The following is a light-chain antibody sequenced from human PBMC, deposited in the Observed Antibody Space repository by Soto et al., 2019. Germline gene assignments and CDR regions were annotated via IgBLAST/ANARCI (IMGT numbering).Light chain of an antibody. CDR3: QQYNIYGT. CDR1: QSISNW. V-gene: IGKV1-5*03. J-gene: IGKJ1*01. Sequence: DIQMTQSPSTLSASVGDRVTITCRASQSISNWLAWYQQKPEKAPKLLIHKASSLESGVPSRFSGSGSGTEFTLTISSLQPDDFATYFCQQYNIYGTFGQGTKVEIK. CDR2: KAS.